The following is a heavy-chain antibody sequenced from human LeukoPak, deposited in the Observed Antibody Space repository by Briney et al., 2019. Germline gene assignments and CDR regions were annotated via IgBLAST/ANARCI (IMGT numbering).Heavy chain of an antibody. J-gene: IGHJ6*03. CDR1: GFTFSSFD. V-gene: IGHV3-13*01. CDR3: ARGPPRGKYYYMDV. D-gene: IGHD1-1*01. CDR2: IGTASDT. Sequence: PGGSLRLSCAASGFTFSSFDMHWVRQPTGQGLEWVSTIGTASDTYYPGSVEGRFPLSRDNAKNSLYLQMNSLTAADTAVYYCARGPPRGKYYYMDVWGKGTTVTVSS.